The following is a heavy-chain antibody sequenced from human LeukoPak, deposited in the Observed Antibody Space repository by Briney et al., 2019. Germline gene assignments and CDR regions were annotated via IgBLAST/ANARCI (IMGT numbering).Heavy chain of an antibody. Sequence: GGSLRLSCAASGFTFSSYAMSWVRQAPGRGLEWVSGIDNTGGSTYYADSVKGRFTISRDNSKNTLYPQMNSLRAEDTAVYYCAKAIFGVADAYFDYWGQGTLVTVSS. V-gene: IGHV3-23*01. CDR2: IDNTGGST. J-gene: IGHJ4*02. D-gene: IGHD3-3*01. CDR3: AKAIFGVADAYFDY. CDR1: GFTFSSYA.